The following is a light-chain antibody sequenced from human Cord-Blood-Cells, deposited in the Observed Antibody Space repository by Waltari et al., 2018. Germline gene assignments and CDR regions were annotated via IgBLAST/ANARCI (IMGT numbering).Light chain of an antibody. CDR2: EVS. J-gene: IGLJ3*02. Sequence: QSALTQPASVSGSPGQSITISCTGPSSAVGSYNLVSWYQQHPGKAPKLMIYEVSTRPSGVSTRFSGSKSGNTASLTISGLQAEDEADYYCCSYAGRVFGGGTKLTVL. CDR3: CSYAGRV. V-gene: IGLV2-23*02. CDR1: SSAVGSYNL.